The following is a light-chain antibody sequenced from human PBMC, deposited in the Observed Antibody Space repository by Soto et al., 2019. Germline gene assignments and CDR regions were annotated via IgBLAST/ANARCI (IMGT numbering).Light chain of an antibody. CDR1: QSVSSSY. CDR2: GAS. J-gene: IGKJ3*01. CDR3: QQYGSSFSFT. V-gene: IGKV3-20*01. Sequence: EIVLTQSPGTLSLSPGERATLSCRASQSVSSSYLGWYQQKPGQAPRLLIYGASSRATGIPDRFSGSGSGSDXTLTISRLEPEDFAVYYCQQYGSSFSFTFAPGTKVDIK.